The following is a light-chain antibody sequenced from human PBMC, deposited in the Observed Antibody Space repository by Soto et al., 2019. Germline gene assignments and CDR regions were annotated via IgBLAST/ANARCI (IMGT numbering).Light chain of an antibody. J-gene: IGKJ1*01. CDR1: QSISRW. CDR2: EAS. CDR3: QQYNSGWT. V-gene: IGKV1-5*03. Sequence: DTQMTQSPSTLSASVGDRVTITSRASQSISRWLAWYQQKPGKPPSLLIYEASNLENGVPSRFSGSGSGTEFSLTISSLQPDDSATYYCQQYNSGWTFGQGTKVDIK.